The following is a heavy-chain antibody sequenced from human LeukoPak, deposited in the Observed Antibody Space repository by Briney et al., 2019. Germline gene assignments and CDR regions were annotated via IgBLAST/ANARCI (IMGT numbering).Heavy chain of an antibody. V-gene: IGHV3-30*04. J-gene: IGHJ4*02. Sequence: GGSLRLSCEASGFTFSSYAIHWVRQAPGEGLERVAVISYDGTQKYYADCVKGRFTISRDNSKNILDLQMNSLRAEDTAVYYCVRERLGYFDSWGQGTLVTVSS. CDR1: GFTFSSYA. CDR3: VRERLGYFDS. D-gene: IGHD6-19*01. CDR2: ISYDGTQK.